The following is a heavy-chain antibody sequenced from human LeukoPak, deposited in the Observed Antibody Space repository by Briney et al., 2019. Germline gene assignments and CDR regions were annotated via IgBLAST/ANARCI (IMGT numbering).Heavy chain of an antibody. CDR3: ARGDYDSSGYLYYFDP. CDR1: GVSITGGGYH. CDR2: FSYSGNT. V-gene: IGHV4-31*03. Sequence: PSQTLSLTCTVSGVSITGGGYHWTWLRQLPGRGLEWIEYFSYSGNTYYNPSLQSRVTVSVDTPKNQFSLKLGSVTAADTAVYYCARGDYDSSGYLYYFDPWGQGTLVTVSS. J-gene: IGHJ4*02. D-gene: IGHD3-22*01.